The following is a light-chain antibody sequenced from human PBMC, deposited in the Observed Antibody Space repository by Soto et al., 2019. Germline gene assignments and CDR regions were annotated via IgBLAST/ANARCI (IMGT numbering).Light chain of an antibody. J-gene: IGKJ1*01. CDR2: AAS. CDR3: QKYNSALTWT. Sequence: DIQMTQSPSSLSASVGDRVTITCRASQDISNYLAWYQQKTGKVPKLLIYAASTLQSGVPSRFSGSGSGTDFTLTISSLQPEDVATYYCQKYNSALTWTFGQGTKVEIK. V-gene: IGKV1-27*01. CDR1: QDISNY.